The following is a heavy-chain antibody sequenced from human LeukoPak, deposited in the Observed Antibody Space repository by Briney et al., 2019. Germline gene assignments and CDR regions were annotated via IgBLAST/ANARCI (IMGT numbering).Heavy chain of an antibody. CDR1: GFTFSTYS. J-gene: IGHJ4*02. CDR2: ISSSSSTT. Sequence: GGSLRLSCATSGFTFSTYSMNWVRQVPGRGLEWGSYISSSSSTTFYPDSVKGRFTNSRDNAKNSLDLQINSLRAEDTAVYYCARGQPPSYWGQGTLVTVSS. CDR3: ARGQPPSY. D-gene: IGHD6-13*01. V-gene: IGHV3-48*01.